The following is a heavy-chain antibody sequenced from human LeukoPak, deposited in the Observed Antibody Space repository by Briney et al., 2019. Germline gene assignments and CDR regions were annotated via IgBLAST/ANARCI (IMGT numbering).Heavy chain of an antibody. CDR1: GFTFSSYG. CDR2: IREDGSNH. CDR3: AKGRTIVVVPAVPFDY. D-gene: IGHD2-2*01. Sequence: GGSLRLSCAASGFTFSSYGMHWVRQAPGKGLGWVAFIREDGSNHYYADSVKGRFTIFRDKSQNPLYLQMNSLRAEDTAVYYCAKGRTIVVVPAVPFDYWGQGTLVTVSS. J-gene: IGHJ4*02. V-gene: IGHV3-30*02.